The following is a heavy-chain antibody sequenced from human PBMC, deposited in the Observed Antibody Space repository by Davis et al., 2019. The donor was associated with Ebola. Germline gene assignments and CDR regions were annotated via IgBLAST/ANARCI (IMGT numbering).Heavy chain of an antibody. Sequence: PRGSLRLSCAASGVLFSDFCMNWVRQAPGKGLEWITYITKGSDAIHYADSVKGRFTAAKDNAKHSVFLQMSSLRDEDSAVYYCARDRFFAFDFWSQGVHVSVSS. V-gene: IGHV3-48*02. J-gene: IGHJ4*02. D-gene: IGHD3/OR15-3a*01. CDR2: ITKGSDAI. CDR3: ARDRFFAFDF. CDR1: GVLFSDFC.